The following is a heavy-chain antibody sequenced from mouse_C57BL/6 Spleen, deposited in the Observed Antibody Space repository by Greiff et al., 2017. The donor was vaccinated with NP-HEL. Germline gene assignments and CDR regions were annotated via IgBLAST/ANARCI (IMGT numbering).Heavy chain of an antibody. V-gene: IGHV1-69*01. J-gene: IGHJ2*01. D-gene: IGHD3-2*02. CDR2: IDPSDSYT. CDR3: ARKLRLYFDY. Sequence: QVQLQQPGAELVMPGASVKLSCKASGYTFTSYWMHWVKQRPGQGLEWIGEIDPSDSYTNYNQKFKGKSTLTVDKSSSTAYMQLSSLTSEDSAVYYCARKLRLYFDYWGQGTTLTVSS. CDR1: GYTFTSYW.